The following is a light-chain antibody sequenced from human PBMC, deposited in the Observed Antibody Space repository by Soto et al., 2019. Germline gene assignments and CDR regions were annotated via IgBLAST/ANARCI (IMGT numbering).Light chain of an antibody. CDR2: KAS. Sequence: DIQMTQSPSTLSASVGDRVTITCRASQSISGWLAWYQQKPGKAPKLLIYKASSLEGEVPARFSGSGSGTEFTLTISSLQPDDFATSDCQQDDSYALTFGGGTKVEVK. J-gene: IGKJ4*01. CDR3: QQDDSYALT. CDR1: QSISGW. V-gene: IGKV1-5*03.